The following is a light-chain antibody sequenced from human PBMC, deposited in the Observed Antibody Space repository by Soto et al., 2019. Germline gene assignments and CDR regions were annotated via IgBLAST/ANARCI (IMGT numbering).Light chain of an antibody. CDR2: EGS. J-gene: IGLJ2*01. Sequence: QSALTQPASVSGSPGQAITISCTGTSSDVGSYNIVSWYQQHPGKAPKLIIYEGSKRPSGISNRFSGSKSGNTASLTISGLAAEDEAEYFCCSYAPSTTIVVFGRGTKLIVL. CDR3: CSYAPSTTIVV. CDR1: SSDVGSYNI. V-gene: IGLV2-23*03.